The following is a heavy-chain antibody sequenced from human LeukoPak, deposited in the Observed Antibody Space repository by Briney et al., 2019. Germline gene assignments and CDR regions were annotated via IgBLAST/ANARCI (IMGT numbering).Heavy chain of an antibody. J-gene: IGHJ6*02. V-gene: IGHV5-10-1*01. Sequence: GESLRISCKGSGYTFISNWITWVRQMPGKGLEWMGRIDPSDSYTNYSPSFQGHVTISADKSISTAYLQWSSLKASDTAMYYCARSSGWPQYYYGMDVWGQGTTVTVSS. CDR1: GYTFISNW. CDR2: IDPSDSYT. CDR3: ARSSGWPQYYYGMDV. D-gene: IGHD6-19*01.